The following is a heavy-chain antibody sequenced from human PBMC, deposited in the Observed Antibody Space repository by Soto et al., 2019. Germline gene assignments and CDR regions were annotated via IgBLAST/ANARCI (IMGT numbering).Heavy chain of an antibody. CDR1: GYTFSSYA. D-gene: IGHD5-12*01. J-gene: IGHJ4*02. CDR2: IIAGNGNT. Sequence: QVQLVQSGAEVKKPGASVKVSCRASGYTFSSYALHWVRQAPRQRPEWMGWIIAGNGNTRYSQRFQGRVTITRDTSASTAYMELSSLTSEDTAVYYCARGGGSSGYDRLDYWGQETLVTVSS. CDR3: ARGGGSSGYDRLDY. V-gene: IGHV1-3*01.